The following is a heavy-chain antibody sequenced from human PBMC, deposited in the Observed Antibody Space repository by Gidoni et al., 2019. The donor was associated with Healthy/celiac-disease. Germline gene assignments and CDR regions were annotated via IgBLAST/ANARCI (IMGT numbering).Heavy chain of an antibody. V-gene: IGHV3-48*01. CDR3: AGGVVAFDI. CDR2: ISSSSSTI. Sequence: EVQLVESGGGLVQPGGSLRLSCAAAGFTFSSYSINWVRQAPGKGLEWVSYISSSSSTIYYADSVKGRFTISRDNAKNSLYLQMNSLRAEDTAVYYCAGGVVAFDIWGQGTMVTVSS. D-gene: IGHD3-22*01. CDR1: GFTFSSYS. J-gene: IGHJ3*02.